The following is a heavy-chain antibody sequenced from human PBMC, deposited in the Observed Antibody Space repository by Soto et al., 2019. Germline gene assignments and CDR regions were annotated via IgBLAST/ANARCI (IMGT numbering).Heavy chain of an antibody. CDR1: GFTFSSYW. CDR2: IKQDGSEK. CDR3: ARTRIYCSGGSCYGRGYYYYMDV. Sequence: GGSLRLSCAASGFTFSSYWMSWVRQAPGKGLEWVANIKQDGSEKYYVDSVKGRFTISRDNAKNSLYLQMNSLRAEDTAVYYCARTRIYCSGGSCYGRGYYYYMDVWGKGTTVTVSS. J-gene: IGHJ6*03. V-gene: IGHV3-7*01. D-gene: IGHD2-15*01.